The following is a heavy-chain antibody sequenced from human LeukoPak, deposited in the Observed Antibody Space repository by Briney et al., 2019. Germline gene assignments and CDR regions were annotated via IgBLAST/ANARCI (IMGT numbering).Heavy chain of an antibody. V-gene: IGHV1-18*01. CDR3: ARVFYYYDSSDYEDY. CDR2: ISAYNGNT. CDR1: GYTFTSYG. J-gene: IGHJ4*02. D-gene: IGHD3-22*01. Sequence: ASVEVSCKASGYTFTSYGISWVRQAPGQGLEWMGWISAYNGNTNYAQKLQGRVTMTTDTSTSTAYRELRSLRSDDTAVYYCARVFYYYDSSDYEDYWGQGTLVTVSS.